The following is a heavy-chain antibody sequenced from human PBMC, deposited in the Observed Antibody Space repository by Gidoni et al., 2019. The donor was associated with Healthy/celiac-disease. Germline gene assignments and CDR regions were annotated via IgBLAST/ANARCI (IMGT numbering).Heavy chain of an antibody. CDR1: GTSFSGYY. CDR2: INHSGST. D-gene: IGHD5-18*01. Sequence: QVQLQQSGAGLLKPSETLSLTCAVYGTSFSGYYWSWIRQPPGKGLEWSGEINHSGSTNYNPSLKRRVTISVDTSKNQFSLKLSSVTAADTAVYYCARGGDTAMAYFDYWGQGTLVTVSS. V-gene: IGHV4-34*01. CDR3: ARGGDTAMAYFDY. J-gene: IGHJ4*02.